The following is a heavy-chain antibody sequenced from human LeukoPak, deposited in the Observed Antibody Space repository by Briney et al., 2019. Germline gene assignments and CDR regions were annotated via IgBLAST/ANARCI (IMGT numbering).Heavy chain of an antibody. CDR3: ARDQPYMDV. V-gene: IGHV4-38-2*02. Sequence: SETLSLTCTVSGYSISSGYYWGWIRQPPGKGLEWIGCIYHSGTTYYNPSLKSRITISVDTSKNQFSLKLSSVTAADTAMYYCARDQPYMDVWGKGTTVTVSS. J-gene: IGHJ6*03. CDR1: GYSISSGYY. CDR2: IYHSGTT.